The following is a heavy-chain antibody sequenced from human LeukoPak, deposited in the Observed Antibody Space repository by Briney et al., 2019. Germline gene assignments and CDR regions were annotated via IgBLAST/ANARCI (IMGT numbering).Heavy chain of an antibody. CDR1: GFTFSSFA. CDR2: VSASGATP. CDR3: AKKLTVAGTFDY. D-gene: IGHD6-19*01. V-gene: IGHV3-23*01. Sequence: GGSLRLSCAASGFTFSSFAMSWVRQAPGKGLEWVSAVSASGATPYYADSVKGRFTISGDNSKNTLFLQINSLRAEDTAVYYCAKKLTVAGTFDYWGQGALVTVSS. J-gene: IGHJ4*02.